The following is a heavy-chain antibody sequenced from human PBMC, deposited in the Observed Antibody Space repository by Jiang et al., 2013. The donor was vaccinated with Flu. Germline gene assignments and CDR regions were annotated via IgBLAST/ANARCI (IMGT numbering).Heavy chain of an antibody. Sequence: SGAEVKKPGSSVKVSCKASGGTFSSYAISWVRQAPGQGLEWMGGIIPIFGTANYAQKFQGRVTITADKSTSTAYMELSSLRSEDTAVYYCASSVQDYYDSSGSLATHDYWGQGTLVTVSS. D-gene: IGHD3-22*01. V-gene: IGHV1-69*06. CDR2: IIPIFGTA. CDR1: GGTFSSYA. J-gene: IGHJ4*02. CDR3: ASSVQDYYDSSGSLATHDY.